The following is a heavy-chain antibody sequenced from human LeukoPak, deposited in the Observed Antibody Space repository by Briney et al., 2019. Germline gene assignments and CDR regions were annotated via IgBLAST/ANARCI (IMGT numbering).Heavy chain of an antibody. Sequence: SETLSLTCTVSGDSISSYYWSWIRQPPGKGLEWIGYIYYSGSTIYNPSLNSRVTISVDTSKNQFSLKLTSVTAADTAVYYCARDLCSGGSCYPGWFDPWGQGTLVTVSS. CDR1: GDSISSYY. CDR3: ARDLCSGGSCYPGWFDP. CDR2: IYYSGST. V-gene: IGHV4-59*01. J-gene: IGHJ5*02. D-gene: IGHD2-15*01.